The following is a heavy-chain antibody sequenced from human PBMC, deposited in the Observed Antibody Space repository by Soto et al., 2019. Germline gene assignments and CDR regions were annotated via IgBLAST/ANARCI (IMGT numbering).Heavy chain of an antibody. J-gene: IGHJ4*02. CDR2: IYHSGST. CDR3: ARGRSYAQLGTFDY. CDR1: GGSISSGGYS. D-gene: IGHD1-7*01. V-gene: IGHV4-30-2*01. Sequence: PSETLSLTCAVSGGSISSGGYSWSWIRQPPGQGLEWIGYIYHSGSTYYNPSLKSRVTISVDRSKNQFSLKLSSVTAADTAVYYCARGRSYAQLGTFDYWGQGTLVTVSS.